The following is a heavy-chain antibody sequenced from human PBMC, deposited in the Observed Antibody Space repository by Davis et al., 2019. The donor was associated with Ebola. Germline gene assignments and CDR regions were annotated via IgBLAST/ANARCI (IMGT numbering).Heavy chain of an antibody. D-gene: IGHD1-26*01. CDR3: ARDTWYSGDDNGGD. CDR2: INSDGSST. CDR1: GFTFSDYY. Sequence: HTGGSLRPSCAASGFTFSDYYMSWVRQAPGKGLVWVSRINSDGSSTTYADSVKGRFTISRDNAKNTLFLQMNSLRAEDTAVYYCARDTWYSGDDNGGDWGQGTLVTVSS. V-gene: IGHV3-74*01. J-gene: IGHJ4*02.